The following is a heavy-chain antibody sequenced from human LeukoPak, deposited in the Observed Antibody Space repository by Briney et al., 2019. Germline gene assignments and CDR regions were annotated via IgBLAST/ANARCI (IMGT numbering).Heavy chain of an antibody. Sequence: PGGSLRLSCAASGFTFSTYAMSWVRQAPGKGLEWVSGISWNSGSIGYADSVKGRFTISRDNAKNSLYLQMNSLRAEDTALYYCAKGPHSDYDSSGYFVYWGQGTLVTVSS. CDR1: GFTFSTYA. CDR3: AKGPHSDYDSSGYFVY. CDR2: ISWNSGSI. D-gene: IGHD3-22*01. J-gene: IGHJ4*02. V-gene: IGHV3-9*01.